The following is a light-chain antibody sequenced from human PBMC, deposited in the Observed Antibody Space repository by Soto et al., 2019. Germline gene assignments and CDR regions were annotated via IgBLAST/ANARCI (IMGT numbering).Light chain of an antibody. CDR2: GAS. CDR1: QSVSSSY. J-gene: IGKJ1*01. CDR3: QQYGSSTTT. Sequence: EIVLTQSPGTLSLSPGERATLSCRASQSVSSSYLAWYQQKPGQAPRLLIYGASSRATGIPDRFSGSGSGTDFTLNISRLEAEDFAVYYCQQYGSSTTTFGQGTKVEIK. V-gene: IGKV3-20*01.